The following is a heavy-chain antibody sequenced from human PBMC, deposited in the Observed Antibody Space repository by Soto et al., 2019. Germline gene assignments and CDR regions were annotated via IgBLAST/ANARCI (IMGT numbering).Heavy chain of an antibody. D-gene: IGHD2-2*01. Sequence: EVQLVESGGGLVKPGGSLRLSCVVSGFTFSSYSMNWVRQAPGKGLEWVSSISSSSSYKHNADSGKGRFTISRDNAKNSVYLQMTSLRADDTAVYYCARGQYADYYYMDVWGKGTTVTVSS. CDR1: GFTFSSYS. V-gene: IGHV3-21*01. CDR3: ARGQYADYYYMDV. CDR2: ISSSSSYK. J-gene: IGHJ6*03.